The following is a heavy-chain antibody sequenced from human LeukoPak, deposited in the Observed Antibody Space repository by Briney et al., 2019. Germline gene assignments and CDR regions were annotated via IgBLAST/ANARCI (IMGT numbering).Heavy chain of an antibody. J-gene: IGHJ4*02. CDR2: IYSSGST. Sequence: SETLSLTCTVSGYSISSGYYWGWIRQPAGKGLELIGRIYSSGSTNYNPSLKSRVTMSVDTSKNQFSLKLTSVTAADTAVYYCARYLSLYYFDYWGQGALVTVSS. V-gene: IGHV4-4*07. CDR1: GYSISSGYY. CDR3: ARYLSLYYFDY. D-gene: IGHD2/OR15-2a*01.